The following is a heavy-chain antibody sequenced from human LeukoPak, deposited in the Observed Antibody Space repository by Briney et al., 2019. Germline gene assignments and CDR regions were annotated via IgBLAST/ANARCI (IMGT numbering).Heavy chain of an antibody. CDR2: INHSGST. CDR3: ARIGITIFGGYRNGMDV. D-gene: IGHD3-3*01. J-gene: IGHJ6*02. CDR1: GGSFSGYY. V-gene: IGHV4-34*01. Sequence: SETLSLTCAVYGGSFSGYYWSCIRQPPGKGLEWIGEINHSGSTNYNPSLKSRVTISVDTSKNQFSLKLSSVTAADTAVYYCARIGITIFGGYRNGMDVWGQGTTVTVSS.